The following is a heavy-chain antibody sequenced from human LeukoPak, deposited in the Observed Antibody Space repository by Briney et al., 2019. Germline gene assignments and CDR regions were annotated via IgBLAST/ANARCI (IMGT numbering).Heavy chain of an antibody. CDR2: ITFSGGNT. Sequence: QPGGSLKLSCAASGFTFSSYAMSGVRQAPGKGLEWVSIITFSGGNTYYAPEKGRFTISRDNSKNTLDLQMSSLRAEDTAVYYCARTHINGWCFDSWGQGTLVTVSS. V-gene: IGHV3-23*01. CDR3: ARTHINGWCFDS. J-gene: IGHJ4*02. CDR1: GFTFSSYA. D-gene: IGHD6-19*01.